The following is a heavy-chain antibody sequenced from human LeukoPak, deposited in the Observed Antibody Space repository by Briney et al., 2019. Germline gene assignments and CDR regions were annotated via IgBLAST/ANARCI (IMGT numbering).Heavy chain of an antibody. Sequence: SGGSLRLSCAASGFTFSSYAMSWVRQAPGKGLEWVSAISGSGGSTYYADSVKGRFSISRDNAKDTLYLQMNSLRVEDTAVYYCARGRPHGNDYWGQGTLVTVSS. D-gene: IGHD4-23*01. J-gene: IGHJ4*02. CDR2: ISGSGGST. CDR3: ARGRPHGNDY. CDR1: GFTFSSYA. V-gene: IGHV3-23*01.